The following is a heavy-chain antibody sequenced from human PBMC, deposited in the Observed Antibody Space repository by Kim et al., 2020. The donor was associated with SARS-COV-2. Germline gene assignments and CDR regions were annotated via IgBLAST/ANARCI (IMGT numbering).Heavy chain of an antibody. CDR3: ARFGVVVAAKLADY. V-gene: IGHV4-61*01. Sequence: SETLSLTCTVSGGSVSSGSYYWSWIRQPPGKGLEWIGYIYYRGSTNYNPSLKSRVTISVDTSKNQFSLKLSSVTAADTAVYYCARFGVVVAAKLADYWGQGTLVTVSS. CDR1: GGSVSSGSYY. J-gene: IGHJ4*02. D-gene: IGHD2-15*01. CDR2: IYYRGST.